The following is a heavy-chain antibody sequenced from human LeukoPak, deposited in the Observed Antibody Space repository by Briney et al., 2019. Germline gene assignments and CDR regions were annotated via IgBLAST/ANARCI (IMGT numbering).Heavy chain of an antibody. J-gene: IGHJ6*02. Sequence: GESLKISCKGSGYSFTSYWIGWVRQMPGKGLEWMGIIYPGDSGTRYSPSFQGQVTISADKSISTAYLQWSSLKASDTAMYYCARHRGNYYYGMDVWGQGTTVTVSS. CDR2: IYPGDSGT. V-gene: IGHV5-51*01. CDR1: GYSFTSYW. CDR3: ARHRGNYYYGMDV.